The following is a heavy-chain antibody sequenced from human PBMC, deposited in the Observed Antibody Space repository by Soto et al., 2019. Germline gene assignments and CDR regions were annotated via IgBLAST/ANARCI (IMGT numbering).Heavy chain of an antibody. D-gene: IGHD3-10*01. J-gene: IGHJ4*02. CDR1: GDTFSFYS. V-gene: IGHV1-69*02. CDR3: ASSYGSGYRAFDY. CDR2: INPILRMS. Sequence: QVQLVQSGAEVKKPGSSVKVSCKASGDTFSFYSINWVRQAPGLGLEWMGRINPILRMSNYAQRFQGRVTMTADKSTGTAYMELSSLRSEDTAMYYCASSYGSGYRAFDYWGQGALVTVSS.